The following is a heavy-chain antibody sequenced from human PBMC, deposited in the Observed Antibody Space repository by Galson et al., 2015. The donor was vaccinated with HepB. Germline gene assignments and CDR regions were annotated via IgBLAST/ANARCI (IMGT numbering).Heavy chain of an antibody. Sequence: PALVKPTQTLTLTCTFSGFSLSTSGMCVSWIRQPPGKALEWLARIGWDDDKYYSTSLKTRLTISKNTSKNQVVLTMTNMDPVDTATYYCARIGGRVGRHYYFDYWGQGTLVTVSS. V-gene: IGHV2-70*11. D-gene: IGHD1-1*01. J-gene: IGHJ4*02. CDR1: GFSLSTSGMC. CDR2: IGWDDDK. CDR3: ARIGGRVGRHYYFDY.